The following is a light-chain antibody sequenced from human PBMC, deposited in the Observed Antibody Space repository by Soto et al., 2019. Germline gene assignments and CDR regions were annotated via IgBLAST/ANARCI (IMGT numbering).Light chain of an antibody. Sequence: EIVLTQSPATLSLSPGERATLSCRASQNVSSYLAWYQQKPGQAPRLLIYDASNRAIGIPARFSGSGSGTDFTLTISSRRPEDFAVYFCQQRSNWPRLTFGGGTKVGI. V-gene: IGKV3-11*01. CDR2: DAS. CDR3: QQRSNWPRLT. CDR1: QNVSSY. J-gene: IGKJ4*01.